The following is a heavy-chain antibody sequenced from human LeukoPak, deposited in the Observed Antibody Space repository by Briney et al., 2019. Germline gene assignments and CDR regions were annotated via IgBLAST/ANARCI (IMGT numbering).Heavy chain of an antibody. V-gene: IGHV3-15*01. Sequence: GGSLRLPCAASGITLSNAWMNWMRQAPGKGLEWVGLIKSNTDGGTIDYAAPVKGRFNISRDNSKNTLYLQMNGLTNEDTALYYCATVGGPMIRGEAYYLDYWGQGTLVTVSS. CDR3: ATVGGPMIRGEAYYLDY. J-gene: IGHJ4*02. D-gene: IGHD3-10*01. CDR1: GITLSNAW. CDR2: IKSNTDGGTI.